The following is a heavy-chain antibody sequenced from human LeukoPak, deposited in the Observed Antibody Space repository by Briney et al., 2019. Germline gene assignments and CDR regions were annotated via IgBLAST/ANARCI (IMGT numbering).Heavy chain of an antibody. Sequence: SETLSLTCAVSGYSISSGYYWGWIRQPPGKGPEWIGSIYHSGSTYYNPSLKSRVTISVDTSKNQFSLKLSSVTAADTAVYYCARLGYDILTGYYTPLYFDYWGQGTLVTVSS. J-gene: IGHJ4*02. CDR3: ARLGYDILTGYYTPLYFDY. CDR2: IYHSGST. V-gene: IGHV4-38-2*01. CDR1: GYSISSGYY. D-gene: IGHD3-9*01.